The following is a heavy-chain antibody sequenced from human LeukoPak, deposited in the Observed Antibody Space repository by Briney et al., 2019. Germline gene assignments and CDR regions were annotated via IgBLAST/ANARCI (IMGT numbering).Heavy chain of an antibody. Sequence: SETLSLTCSVSGDSISSDYWSWIRQPAGKGLEWIGRINGGGISNYNASLKSRVTMSLDTSKNQFSLSLTSVTAADTAIYYCAREGVATARALDIWGQGTMVTVSS. CDR1: GDSISSDY. J-gene: IGHJ3*02. V-gene: IGHV4-4*07. CDR3: AREGVATARALDI. CDR2: INGGGIS. D-gene: IGHD5-12*01.